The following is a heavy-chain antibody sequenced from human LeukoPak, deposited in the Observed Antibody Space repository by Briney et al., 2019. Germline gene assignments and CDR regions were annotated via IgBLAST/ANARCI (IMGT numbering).Heavy chain of an antibody. CDR1: GGSFSGYY. Sequence: PSETLSLTCAVYGGSFSGYYWSWIRQPPGKGLEWIGEINHSGSTNYNPSLKSRVTISVDTSKNQFSLKLSSVTAADTAVYYCARGGWFGFWGYYFDYWGQGTLVTVSS. J-gene: IGHJ4*02. D-gene: IGHD3-10*01. CDR2: INHSGST. V-gene: IGHV4-34*01. CDR3: ARGGWFGFWGYYFDY.